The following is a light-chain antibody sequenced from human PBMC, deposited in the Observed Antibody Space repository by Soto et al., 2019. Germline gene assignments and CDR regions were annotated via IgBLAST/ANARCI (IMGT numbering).Light chain of an antibody. CDR3: LQDYVYPWT. V-gene: IGKV1-6*01. CDR1: QGIGND. CDR2: EAS. J-gene: IGKJ1*01. Sequence: AIQVTQSPSSLSASVGDRVTISCRASQGIGNDLGWYQQKPGKAPKLLIYEASTLQTGVASRVSGSRSGTDFTLTISSLQPEDFATYYCLQDYVYPWTFGQGTKVEVK.